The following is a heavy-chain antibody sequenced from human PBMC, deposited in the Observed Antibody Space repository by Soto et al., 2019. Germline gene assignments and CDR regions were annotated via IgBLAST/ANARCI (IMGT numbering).Heavy chain of an antibody. D-gene: IGHD6-19*01. J-gene: IGHJ5*02. V-gene: IGHV1-3*01. Sequence: ASVKVSCKASGYTFTSYAMHWVRQAPGQRLEWMGWINAGNGNTKYSQKFQGRVTITRDTSASTAYMELSSLRSEDTAVYYCAREIIRSSGSPGWFDPWGQGTLVTV. CDR2: INAGNGNT. CDR1: GYTFTSYA. CDR3: AREIIRSSGSPGWFDP.